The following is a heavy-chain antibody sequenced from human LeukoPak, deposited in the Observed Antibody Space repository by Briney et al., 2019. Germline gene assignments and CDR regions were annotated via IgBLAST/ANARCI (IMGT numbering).Heavy chain of an antibody. V-gene: IGHV1-8*01. CDR3: ARGGTLVQGVTILYGMDV. D-gene: IGHD3-10*01. J-gene: IGHJ6*02. Sequence: GASLKVSCKTSGYSFSTFDINWVRQATGQGLEWMGWMNPNSGNTNYAQKFQGGLTMTRDTSISTAYMELSSLRSEDTAVYYCARGGTLVQGVTILYGMDVWGQGTTVTVSS. CDR1: GYSFSTFD. CDR2: MNPNSGNT.